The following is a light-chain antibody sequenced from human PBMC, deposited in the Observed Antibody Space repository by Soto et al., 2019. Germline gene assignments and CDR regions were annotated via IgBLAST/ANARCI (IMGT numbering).Light chain of an antibody. CDR3: QPYGATLSWT. CDR1: QSVSSSY. V-gene: IGKV3-20*01. J-gene: IGKJ1*01. Sequence: ETVMTHSPVTLSVSPGDTATLSCRATQSVSSSYLAWYQQKPGQAPRLLIYGASTRATGIPARFSGSGSGTDFTLTISRLEPEDFAVYYCQPYGATLSWTFGQGTKVDI. CDR2: GAS.